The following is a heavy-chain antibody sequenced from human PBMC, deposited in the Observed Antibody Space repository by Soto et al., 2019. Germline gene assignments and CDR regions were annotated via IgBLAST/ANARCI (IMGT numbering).Heavy chain of an antibody. CDR1: GGTFSSYS. Sequence: QVQLVQSGAEVKKPGASVKVSCKASGGTFSSYSISWVRQAPGQGLEWMGGIIPIFGTANYAQKFQGRVTITADEDTSKAYIELSSLGSEDTAVYYCARGGTQDIVVVVAANPFDPWGQGTLVTVSS. CDR2: IIPIFGTA. V-gene: IGHV1-69*01. J-gene: IGHJ5*02. D-gene: IGHD2-15*01. CDR3: ARGGTQDIVVVVAANPFDP.